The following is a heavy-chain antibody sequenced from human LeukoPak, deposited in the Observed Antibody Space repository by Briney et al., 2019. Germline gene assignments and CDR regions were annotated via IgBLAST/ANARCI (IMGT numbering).Heavy chain of an antibody. CDR3: ASGYSYGRYDYYYYGMDV. D-gene: IGHD5-18*01. CDR2: ISAYNGNT. Sequence: ASVKVSCKASGYTFTSYGISWVRQAPGQGLEWMGWISAYNGNTNYAQKLQGRVTMTTDTSTSTAYMELRGLRSEDTAVYYCASGYSYGRYDYYYYGMDVWGQGTTVTVSS. CDR1: GYTFTSYG. V-gene: IGHV1-18*01. J-gene: IGHJ6*02.